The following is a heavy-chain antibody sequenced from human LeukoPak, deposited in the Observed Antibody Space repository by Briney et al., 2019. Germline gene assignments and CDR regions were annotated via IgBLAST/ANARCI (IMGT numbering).Heavy chain of an antibody. Sequence: GGSLRLSCAASGFTFSSYSMNWVRQAPGKGLEWVSYISSSSSTIYYADSVKGRFTISRDNAKNSLYLQMNSLRAEDTAVYYCARGRAARSDGPLDYWGQGTLVTVSS. D-gene: IGHD6-6*01. V-gene: IGHV3-48*01. CDR1: GFTFSSYS. J-gene: IGHJ4*02. CDR3: ARGRAARSDGPLDY. CDR2: ISSSSSTI.